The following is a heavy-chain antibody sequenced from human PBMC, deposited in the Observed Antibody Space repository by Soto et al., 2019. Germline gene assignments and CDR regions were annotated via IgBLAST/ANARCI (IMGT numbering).Heavy chain of an antibody. CDR2: ISSSASTI. J-gene: IGHJ4*02. V-gene: IGHV3-48*03. D-gene: IGHD6-13*01. Sequence: EVQLVESGGGLVQPGGSLRLSCAASGFTFSSYEMNWVRQAPGKGLEWVSYISSSASTIYYADSVKGRFTISRDNAKNALYPKMNSLSAEDTAVYYCARGHYSRGGGYFDYWGQETLVTVSS. CDR3: ARGHYSRGGGYFDY. CDR1: GFTFSSYE.